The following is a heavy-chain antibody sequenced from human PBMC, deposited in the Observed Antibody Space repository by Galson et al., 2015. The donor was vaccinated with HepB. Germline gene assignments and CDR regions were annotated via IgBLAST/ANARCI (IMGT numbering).Heavy chain of an antibody. V-gene: IGHV4-59*08. Sequence: TLSLTCTVSGGSISRYYWSWIRQPPGKGLEWIGYFYYSGSTNYNPSLKSRVTISVDTSKNQFSLKLSSVTAADTAVYYCARHTTVKDGDWFGPWGQGTLVTVSS. D-gene: IGHD4-17*01. CDR3: ARHTTVKDGDWFGP. CDR2: FYYSGST. J-gene: IGHJ5*02. CDR1: GGSISRYY.